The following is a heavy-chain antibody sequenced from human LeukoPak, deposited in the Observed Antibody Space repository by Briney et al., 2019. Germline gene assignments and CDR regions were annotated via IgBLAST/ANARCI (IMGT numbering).Heavy chain of an antibody. Sequence: ASVKVSCKASGYTFTSYGISWVRQAPGQGLEWMGWISAYNGNTNYAQKLQGGVTMTTDTSTSTAYMELRSLRSDDTAVYYCAREVDCSSTSCYDAFDIWGQGTMVTVSS. J-gene: IGHJ3*02. V-gene: IGHV1-18*01. CDR3: AREVDCSSTSCYDAFDI. CDR1: GYTFTSYG. CDR2: ISAYNGNT. D-gene: IGHD2-2*01.